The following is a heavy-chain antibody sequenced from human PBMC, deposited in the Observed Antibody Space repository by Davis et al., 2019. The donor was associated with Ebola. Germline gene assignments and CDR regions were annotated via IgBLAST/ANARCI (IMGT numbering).Heavy chain of an antibody. CDR2: IWHDGSNE. Sequence: GESLKISCSASGISFSSYAMDWVRQAPGKGLEWLAVIWHDGSNEKYADSVKGRFTISRDNSKNTLYLEMNSLRAEDTAVYYCAREVLWFGELTHDAFDIWGQGTMVTVSS. J-gene: IGHJ3*02. CDR3: AREVLWFGELTHDAFDI. CDR1: GISFSSYA. V-gene: IGHV3-33*01. D-gene: IGHD3-10*01.